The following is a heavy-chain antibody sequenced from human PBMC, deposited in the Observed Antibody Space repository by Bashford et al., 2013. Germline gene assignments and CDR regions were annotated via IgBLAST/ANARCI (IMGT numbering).Heavy chain of an antibody. D-gene: IGHD3-10*01. CDR2: ISYDASDK. V-gene: IGHV3-30*04. J-gene: IGHJ4*02. Sequence: VRQAPGKGLEWVALISYDASDKYYADSVKGRFTISRDNSKNTLYLQMNSLRAEDTAVYYCAKDIGRPLDYWGQGTLVTVSS. CDR3: AKDIGRPLDY.